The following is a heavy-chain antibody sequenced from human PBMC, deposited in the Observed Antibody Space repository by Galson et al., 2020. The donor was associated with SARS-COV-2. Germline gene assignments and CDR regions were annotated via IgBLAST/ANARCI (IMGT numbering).Heavy chain of an antibody. CDR3: ARGPHYSFSFIDY. CDR2: INLHTGDT. V-gene: IGHV1-2*02. Sequence: ASVKVSCKASGFTFEDYYMHWIRQAPGQGLEWVGWINLHTGDTMLAERFHGRVSLTRDTSISSVYLEVTSLRLDDTATFFCARGPHYSFSFIDYWGQGTLVSVSS. J-gene: IGHJ4*02. CDR1: GFTFEDYY. D-gene: IGHD4-4*01.